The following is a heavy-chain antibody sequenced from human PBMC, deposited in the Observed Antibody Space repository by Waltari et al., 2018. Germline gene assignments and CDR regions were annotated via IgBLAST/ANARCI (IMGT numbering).Heavy chain of an antibody. V-gene: IGHV4-34*01. CDR3: ARRIVVVPAAMVGSPHMVV. J-gene: IGHJ6*03. Sequence: QVQLQQWGAGLLKPSETLSLTCAVYGGSFSGYYWSWIRQPPGKGLEWIGDITHSGSTNYNPTLKIRVTISVDTSKNQCSLKLSSVTAADTAVYYCARRIVVVPAAMVGSPHMVVWGKGTTVTVSS. D-gene: IGHD2-2*01. CDR2: ITHSGST. CDR1: GGSFSGYY.